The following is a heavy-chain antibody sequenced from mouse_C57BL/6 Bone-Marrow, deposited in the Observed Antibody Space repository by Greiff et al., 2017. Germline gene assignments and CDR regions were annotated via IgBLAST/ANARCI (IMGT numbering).Heavy chain of an antibody. Sequence: QVHVKQSGAELVKPGASVKISCKASGYAFSRYWMNWVKQRPGKGLEWIGQIYPGDGDTQYNGKFKGKAKLTADKSSSTAYMQLSSLTSEDSAVYFFASLSTMITTTGYFYAMDYWGQGTSVTVSS. J-gene: IGHJ4*01. CDR1: GYAFSRYW. D-gene: IGHD2-4*01. V-gene: IGHV1-80*01. CDR3: ASLSTMITTTGYFYAMDY. CDR2: IYPGDGDT.